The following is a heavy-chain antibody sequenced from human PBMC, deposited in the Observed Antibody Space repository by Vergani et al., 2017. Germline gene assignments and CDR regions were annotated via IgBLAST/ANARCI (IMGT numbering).Heavy chain of an antibody. CDR2: IYYSGST. CDR3: ARDRRIAVAALRGDAFDI. CDR1: GGSISSYY. D-gene: IGHD6-19*01. J-gene: IGHJ3*02. Sequence: QVQLQESGPGLVKPSETLSLTCTVSGGSISSYYWSWIRQHPGKGLEWIGYIYYSGSTNYNPSLKSRVTISVDTSKNQFSLKLSSVTAADTAVYYCARDRRIAVAALRGDAFDIWGQGTMVTVSS. V-gene: IGHV4-59*12.